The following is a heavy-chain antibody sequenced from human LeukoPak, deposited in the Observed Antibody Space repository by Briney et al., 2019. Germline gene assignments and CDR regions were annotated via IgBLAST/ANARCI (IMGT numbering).Heavy chain of an antibody. CDR2: FDPEDGET. Sequence: GASVKVSCKVSGYTLTELSMHWVRQAPGKGLEWMGGFDPEDGETIYAQKFQGRVTMTEDTSTDTAYMELSSLRSEDTAVYYCATRTYYYGSGSQFIAFDIWGQGTMATVSS. V-gene: IGHV1-24*01. J-gene: IGHJ3*02. CDR1: GYTLTELS. D-gene: IGHD3-10*01. CDR3: ATRTYYYGSGSQFIAFDI.